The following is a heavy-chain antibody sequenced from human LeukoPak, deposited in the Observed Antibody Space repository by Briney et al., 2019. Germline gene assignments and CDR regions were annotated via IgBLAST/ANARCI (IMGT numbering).Heavy chain of an antibody. CDR1: GFTFSSYS. V-gene: IGHV3-21*01. J-gene: IGHJ5*02. Sequence: GGSLRLSCAAPGFTFSSYSMNWVRQAPGKGLEWVSSISSSSSYIYYADSVKGRFTISRDNAKNSLYLQMNSLRAEDTAVYYCARDKRLGNWFDPWGQGTLVTVSS. CDR2: ISSSSSYI. CDR3: ARDKRLGNWFDP. D-gene: IGHD6-19*01.